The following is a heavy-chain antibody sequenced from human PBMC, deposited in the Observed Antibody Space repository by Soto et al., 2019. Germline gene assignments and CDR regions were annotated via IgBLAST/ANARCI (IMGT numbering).Heavy chain of an antibody. CDR3: AKGVVVASISPVMDV. Sequence: QVQLVESGGGVVQPGRSLRLSCAASGFTFSSYGMHWVRQAPGKGLEWVAVVSYDGSKEFYGDSVKGRFTISRDNSKNTVSLQMNSLRAEDTGVFYCAKGVVVASISPVMDVWGQGTTVTVSS. V-gene: IGHV3-30*18. CDR2: VSYDGSKE. D-gene: IGHD2-15*01. CDR1: GFTFSSYG. J-gene: IGHJ6*02.